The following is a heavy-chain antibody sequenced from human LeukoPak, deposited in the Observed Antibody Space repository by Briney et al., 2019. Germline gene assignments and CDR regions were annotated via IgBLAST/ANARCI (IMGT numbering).Heavy chain of an antibody. CDR3: ARDRAGFIAVAGTVGDY. D-gene: IGHD6-19*01. CDR2: IIPIFGIA. Sequence: SVKVSCKASGGTFSSYAISWVRQAPGQGLEWMGRIIPIFGIANYAQEFQGRVTITADKSTSTAYMELSSLRSEDTAVYYCARDRAGFIAVAGTVGDYWGQGTLVTVSS. J-gene: IGHJ4*02. CDR1: GGTFSSYA. V-gene: IGHV1-69*04.